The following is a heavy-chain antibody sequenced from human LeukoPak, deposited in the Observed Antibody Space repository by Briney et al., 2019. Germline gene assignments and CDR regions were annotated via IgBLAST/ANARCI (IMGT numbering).Heavy chain of an antibody. D-gene: IGHD1-26*01. CDR2: ISYDGSNK. Sequence: GGSLRLSCAASGFSFSSYAMHWVRQAPGKGLEWVAVISYDGSNKYYADSVKGRFTISRDNSKNTLYLQMNSLRAEDTAVYYCAKSVVGGGYWGQGTLVTVSS. J-gene: IGHJ4*02. CDR3: AKSVVGGGY. V-gene: IGHV3-30*18. CDR1: GFSFSSYA.